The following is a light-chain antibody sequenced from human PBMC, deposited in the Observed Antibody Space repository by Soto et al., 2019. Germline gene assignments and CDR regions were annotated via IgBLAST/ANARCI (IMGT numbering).Light chain of an antibody. Sequence: EIVLTQSPATLSLSPGERATLSCRASRSVRSYFAWYQQKPGQAPRLLIYDASNRAAGIPARFSGSGSETDFTLTISNLEPEDFAVYYCQQRYAWPPITFGQGTRLEI. V-gene: IGKV3-11*01. CDR2: DAS. J-gene: IGKJ5*01. CDR3: QQRYAWPPIT. CDR1: RSVRSY.